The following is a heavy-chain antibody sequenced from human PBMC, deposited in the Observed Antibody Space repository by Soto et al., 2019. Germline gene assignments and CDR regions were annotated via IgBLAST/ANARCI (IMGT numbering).Heavy chain of an antibody. CDR3: ARIESLTYHKTRGTDLDF. Sequence: QVQLVQSGAEVKKPGSSVRVSCKVSGGTFGSHTFTWVRQAPGQGLEWMGEIITVFNAANYAQRFQDRVTITEDRSATMVCLELSRLTAAYTATCYGARIESLTYHKTRGTDLDFWGQGTLVIVSS. V-gene: IGHV1-69*06. J-gene: IGHJ4*02. CDR1: GGTFGSHT. D-gene: IGHD4-17*01. CDR2: IITVFNAA.